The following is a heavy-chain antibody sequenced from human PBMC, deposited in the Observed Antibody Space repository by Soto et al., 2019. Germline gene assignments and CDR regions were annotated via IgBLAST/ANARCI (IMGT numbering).Heavy chain of an antibody. V-gene: IGHV4-34*01. CDR1: GGSFRGYY. CDR3: ARGGDYAYFDS. D-gene: IGHD4-17*01. J-gene: IGHJ4*02. Sequence: PSETLSLTCAVYGGSFRGYYWSWIRQPPGKGLEWIGEVNHSGRTNYNPSLKSRVTISADTSKNQFSLNLSSVTAADTAVYYCARGGDYAYFDSWGRGTLVTV. CDR2: VNHSGRT.